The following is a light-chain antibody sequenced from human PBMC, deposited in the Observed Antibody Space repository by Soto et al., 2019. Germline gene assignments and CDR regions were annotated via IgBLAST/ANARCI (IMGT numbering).Light chain of an antibody. CDR3: QQYNSYSLT. J-gene: IGKJ4*01. Sequence: DIQMTQSPSTLSASVGDRVTITCRASQSISSWLAWYQQKPGNAPKLLIYDASSLESGVPSRFSGSGSGTEFTLTISSLQPDDFATYYCQQYNSYSLTFGGGNKVEIK. V-gene: IGKV1-5*01. CDR1: QSISSW. CDR2: DAS.